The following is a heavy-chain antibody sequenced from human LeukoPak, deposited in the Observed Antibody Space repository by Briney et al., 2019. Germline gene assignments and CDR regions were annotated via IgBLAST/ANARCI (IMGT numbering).Heavy chain of an antibody. D-gene: IGHD3-10*01. V-gene: IGHV3-23*01. CDR3: AKDRDYGSGTRYYYYMDV. Sequence: GGSLRLSCAASGFTFSSYAMSWVRQAPGKGLEWVSAISGSGGSTYYADSVKGRFTISRDNSKNTLYLQMNSLRAEDTAVYYCAKDRDYGSGTRYYYYMDVWGKGTTVTVSS. CDR2: ISGSGGST. J-gene: IGHJ6*03. CDR1: GFTFSSYA.